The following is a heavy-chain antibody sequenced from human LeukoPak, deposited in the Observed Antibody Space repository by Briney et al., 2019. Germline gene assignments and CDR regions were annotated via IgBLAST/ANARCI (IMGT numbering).Heavy chain of an antibody. CDR2: VSGSGGTT. V-gene: IGHV3-23*01. CDR1: GLNFASHA. CDR3: AKLVGGLPFDL. Sequence: GGSLKLSCGDSGLNFASHAMTWVRQAPGEGLEWVSAVSGSGGTTYYADSVKGRFTISRDNSKNSLYLQMNSLRVEDTALYYCAKLVGGLPFDLWGQGTVVTVSS. J-gene: IGHJ3*01. D-gene: IGHD1-26*01.